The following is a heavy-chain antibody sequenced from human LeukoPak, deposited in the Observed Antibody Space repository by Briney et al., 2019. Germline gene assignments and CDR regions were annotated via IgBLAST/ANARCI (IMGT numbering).Heavy chain of an antibody. CDR1: GFTFSSYW. CDR2: IKQGGSEK. V-gene: IGHV3-7*01. J-gene: IGHJ3*02. Sequence: GGSLRLSCAASGFTFSSYWMSWVRQAPGKGLEWVANIKQGGSEKYYVDSVKGRFTISRDNAKNSLYLQMSSLRAEDTAVYYCARDDREWELFNDAFDIWGQGTMVTVSS. CDR3: ARDDREWELFNDAFDI. D-gene: IGHD1-26*01.